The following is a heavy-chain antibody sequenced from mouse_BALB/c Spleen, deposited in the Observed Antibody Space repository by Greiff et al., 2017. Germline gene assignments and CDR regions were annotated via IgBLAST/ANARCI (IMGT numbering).Heavy chain of an antibody. V-gene: IGHV5-6-3*01. J-gene: IGHJ3*01. CDR3: ARRPFAY. Sequence: EVMLVESGGGLVQPGGSLKLSCAASGFTFSSYGMSWVRQTPDKRLELVATINSNGGSTYYPDSVKGRFTISRDNAKNTLYLQMSSLKSEDTAMYYCARRPFAYWGQGTLVTVSA. CDR2: INSNGGST. CDR1: GFTFSSYG.